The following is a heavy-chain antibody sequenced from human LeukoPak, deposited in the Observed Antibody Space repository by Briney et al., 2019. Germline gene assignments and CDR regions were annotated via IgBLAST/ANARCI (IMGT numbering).Heavy chain of an antibody. CDR1: GFTFSDYY. CDR2: ISSSGSTI. J-gene: IGHJ4*02. Sequence: GGSMRLSCAASGFTFSDYYMSWIRQAPGKGLEWVSYISSSGSTIYYADSVKGRFTISRDNAKNSLYLQMNSLRAEDTAVYYCASGFNSGPIADYWGQGTLVTVSS. CDR3: ASGFNSGPIADY. V-gene: IGHV3-11*04. D-gene: IGHD1-26*01.